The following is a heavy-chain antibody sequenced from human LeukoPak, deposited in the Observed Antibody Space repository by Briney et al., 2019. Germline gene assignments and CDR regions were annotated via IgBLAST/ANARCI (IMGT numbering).Heavy chain of an antibody. CDR2: IXSKAYGRTT. J-gene: IGHJ4*02. V-gene: IGHV3-49*03. Sequence: GGSLRLSCTASGFTFDEYAMSWFRQAPGKGLEWVGFIXSKAYGRTTEYAASVKGRFTISRDDSESIAYLQMNSLRTEDTAVYYCTKERNDYGDYGEFDYWGQGTLVTVSS. D-gene: IGHD4-17*01. CDR3: TKERNDYGDYGEFDY. CDR1: GFTFDEYA.